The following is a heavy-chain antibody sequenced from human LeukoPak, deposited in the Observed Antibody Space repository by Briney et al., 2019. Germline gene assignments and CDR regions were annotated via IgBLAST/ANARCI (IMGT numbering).Heavy chain of an antibody. Sequence: SGGSLRLSCGGSGFSFGDYAISWVRQAPGKGLEWVGVIRGKVYGGTTDYAASAKGRFTISRDDSKSIAYRQMDSLNTEDTAVYYCTKDGPGRPDWWGQGTLVTVSS. J-gene: IGHJ4*02. CDR1: GFSFGDYA. CDR2: IRGKVYGGTT. V-gene: IGHV3-49*04. D-gene: IGHD3/OR15-3a*01. CDR3: TKDGPGRPDW.